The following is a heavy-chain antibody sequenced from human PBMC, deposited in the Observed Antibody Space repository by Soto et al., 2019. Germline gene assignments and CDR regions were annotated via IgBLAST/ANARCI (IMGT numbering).Heavy chain of an antibody. Sequence: QVQLVQSGAEVKKPGSSVKVSCKASGGTFSSYAISWVRQAPGQGLEWMGGIIPIFGTANYAQKFQGRVTITADESKSTAYMDLSSLRSEDTAVYYCARDSGSLNPNDYYYRMDVWGQGTTVTVSS. CDR3: ARDSGSLNPNDYYYRMDV. V-gene: IGHV1-69*01. J-gene: IGHJ6*02. D-gene: IGHD1-26*01. CDR2: IIPIFGTA. CDR1: GGTFSSYA.